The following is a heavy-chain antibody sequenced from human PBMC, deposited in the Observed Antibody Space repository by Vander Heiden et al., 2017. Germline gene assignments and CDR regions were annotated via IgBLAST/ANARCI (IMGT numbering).Heavy chain of an antibody. CDR2: ISWDGGST. CDR1: GFPFEDYA. Sequence: EMQLVESGGVVVQPGGSLRLSCAASGFPFEDYAMHWVRQATGKGLEWVSLISWDGGSTYYADSVKGRFTISRDNSKNSLYLQMNSLRAEDTALYYCAKDLIRGELSLPPSYGMDVWGQGTTVTVSS. V-gene: IGHV3-43D*04. CDR3: AKDLIRGELSLPPSYGMDV. D-gene: IGHD3-16*02. J-gene: IGHJ6*02.